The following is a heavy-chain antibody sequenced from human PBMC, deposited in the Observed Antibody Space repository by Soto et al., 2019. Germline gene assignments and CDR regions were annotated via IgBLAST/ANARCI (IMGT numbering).Heavy chain of an antibody. CDR2: IIPIFGTA. J-gene: IGHJ6*02. V-gene: IGHV1-69*13. CDR1: GGTFSSYA. Sequence: ASVKVSCKASGGTFSSYAISWVRQAPGQGLEWMGGIIPIFGTANYAQKFQGRVTITADESTSTAYMELSSLGSEDTAVYYCARTVSDYYYYGMDVWGQGTTVTVSS. D-gene: IGHD3-10*01. CDR3: ARTVSDYYYYGMDV.